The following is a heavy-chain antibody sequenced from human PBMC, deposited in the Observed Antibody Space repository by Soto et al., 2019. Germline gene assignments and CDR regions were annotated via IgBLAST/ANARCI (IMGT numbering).Heavy chain of an antibody. CDR1: GGSINSGRSS. J-gene: IGHJ5*02. D-gene: IGHD1-1*01. CDR2: IYHSGST. Sequence: SETLSLTCSVSGGSINSGRSSWSWIRQSPGKGLEWIAYIYHSGSTYYNPSLKSRVTISVDRSENQFSLKLTSVTAADTAVYYCVRESTTSGPNWFDTWGPGILVTVS. CDR3: VRESTTSGPNWFDT. V-gene: IGHV4-30-2*06.